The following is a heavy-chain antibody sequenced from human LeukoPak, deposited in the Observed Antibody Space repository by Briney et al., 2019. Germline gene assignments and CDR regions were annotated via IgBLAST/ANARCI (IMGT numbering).Heavy chain of an antibody. Sequence: SETLTLTSTASGGSISSYYWSWIRQPPGKGLEWIGYIYYSVSTNYNPSLKSRVTISLDTSKNQFSLKLSSVTAADTAVYYCARAVYSGSLHFDYWGQGILVTVSS. V-gene: IGHV4-59*08. J-gene: IGHJ4*02. CDR1: GGSISSYY. CDR2: IYYSVST. CDR3: ARAVYSGSLHFDY. D-gene: IGHD1-26*01.